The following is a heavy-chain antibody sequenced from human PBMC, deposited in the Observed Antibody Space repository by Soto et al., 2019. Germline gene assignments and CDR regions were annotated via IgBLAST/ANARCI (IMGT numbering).Heavy chain of an antibody. D-gene: IGHD3-3*01. V-gene: IGHV4-30-2*01. J-gene: IGHJ4*02. CDR1: GGSISSGGYS. Sequence: SETLSLTCAVSGGSISSGGYSWGWIRQPPGKGLEWIGEINHSGSTNYNPSLKSRVTISVDTSKSQFSLKLSSVTAADTAVYYCAATYYDFWSGYKILYYFDFWGQGTLVTVSS. CDR2: INHSGST. CDR3: AATYYDFWSGYKILYYFDF.